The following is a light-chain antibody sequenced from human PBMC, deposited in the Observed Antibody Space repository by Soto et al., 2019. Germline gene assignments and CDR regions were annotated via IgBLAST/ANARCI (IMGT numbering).Light chain of an antibody. CDR2: GAS. J-gene: IGKJ4*01. V-gene: IGKV3-15*01. CDR3: QQYNNWPPLT. CDR1: QSVSSN. Sequence: ERVMTQSPATLSVSPGERATLSCRASQSVSSNLAWYQQKPGQAPRLLIYGASTRATGTPARFSGSGSGTEFTLTISSLQSEDFAVYYCQQYNNWPPLTFGGGTKVDIK.